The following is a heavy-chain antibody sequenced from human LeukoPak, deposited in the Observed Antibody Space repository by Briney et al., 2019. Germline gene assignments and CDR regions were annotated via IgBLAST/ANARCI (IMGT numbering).Heavy chain of an antibody. J-gene: IGHJ5*02. V-gene: IGHV4-39*01. Sequence: SETLSLTCIVSGGSISSSNSYWDWIRQPPGRGLEWIGDISHSGTINYNPSLRTRVTISADTSKNQFSLKLNSVTAADTAVYYCATHVRGGIGFDPWGQGTLVTVSS. CDR1: GGSISSSNSY. D-gene: IGHD2-15*01. CDR2: ISHSGTI. CDR3: ATHVRGGIGFDP.